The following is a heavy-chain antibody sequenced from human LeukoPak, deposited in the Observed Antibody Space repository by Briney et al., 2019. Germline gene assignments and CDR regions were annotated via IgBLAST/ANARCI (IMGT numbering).Heavy chain of an antibody. Sequence: QPGGSLRLSCRASGFMFSGYEMNWVRQAPGRGLEWVSYISSTGTTIYYADSVKGRFTISRDNTKNSLYLQMNSLRGDDTAVYYCAREERPNALDIWGQGTMVTVSS. V-gene: IGHV3-48*03. J-gene: IGHJ3*02. CDR2: ISSTGTTI. CDR1: GFMFSGYE. CDR3: AREERPNALDI.